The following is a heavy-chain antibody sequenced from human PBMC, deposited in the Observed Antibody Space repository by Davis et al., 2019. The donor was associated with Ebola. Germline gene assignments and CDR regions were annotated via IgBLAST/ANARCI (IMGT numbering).Heavy chain of an antibody. D-gene: IGHD3-16*01. J-gene: IGHJ6*03. CDR2: ISGSGGST. Sequence: PGGSLRLSCAASGFTFSSYAMSWVRQAPGKGLEWVSAISGSGGSTYYADSVKGRFTISRDIAKKTLYLQMSSLRNGDTAVYYCARALPVHWGDYYYMDVWGIGTTVTVSS. CDR1: GFTFSSYA. V-gene: IGHV3-23*01. CDR3: ARALPVHWGDYYYMDV.